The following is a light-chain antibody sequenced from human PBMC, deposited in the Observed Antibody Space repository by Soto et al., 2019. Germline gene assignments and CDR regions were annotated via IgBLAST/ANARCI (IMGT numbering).Light chain of an antibody. Sequence: EVVLTQSPATLSLSPGERATLSCRASESVNNYLAWYQQKPGQAPRLLISDASTSATGIPARFSGSGSGADFTLTISSLKPEDVAVYVCQLRSDWPPHTLGEGTNLQIK. CDR2: DAS. CDR3: QLRSDWPPHT. CDR1: ESVNNY. J-gene: IGKJ2*01. V-gene: IGKV3-11*01.